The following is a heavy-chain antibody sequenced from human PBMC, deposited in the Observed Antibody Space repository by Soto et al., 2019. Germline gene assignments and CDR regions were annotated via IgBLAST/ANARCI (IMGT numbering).Heavy chain of an antibody. D-gene: IGHD2-21*01. V-gene: IGHV1-46*01. CDR1: GDTFTTNY. CDR2: INPNNGAT. CDR3: ASRVLCDMDV. J-gene: IGHJ6*02. Sequence: QEQLVQSGAEVKEPGASLKVSCKASGDTFTTNYLHWVRQAPGQGLEWMGIINPNNGATLYAQEFQGRLILTTDTSTSTVYMDLNSVKSEDSAVYYCASRVLCDMDVWGQGTTVTVSS.